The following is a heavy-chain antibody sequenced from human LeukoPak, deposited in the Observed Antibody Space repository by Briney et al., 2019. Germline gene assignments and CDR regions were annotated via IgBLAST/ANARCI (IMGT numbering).Heavy chain of an antibody. Sequence: GESLKISCKGSGYSFTSYWIGWVRQMPGKGLEWMGIFYPGDSDTRYSPSFQGQVTISADKSISTAYLQWSSLKASDTAMYYCARVDSSGYYFRPYFDYWGQGTLVTVSS. D-gene: IGHD3-22*01. CDR1: GYSFTSYW. J-gene: IGHJ4*02. V-gene: IGHV5-51*01. CDR3: ARVDSSGYYFRPYFDY. CDR2: FYPGDSDT.